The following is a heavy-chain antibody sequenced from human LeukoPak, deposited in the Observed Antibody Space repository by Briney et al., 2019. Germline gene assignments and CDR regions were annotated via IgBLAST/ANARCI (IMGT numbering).Heavy chain of an antibody. CDR2: IYYSGST. CDR3: ARAGGVLYGWFDP. V-gene: IGHV4-39*07. CDR1: GGSISSSSYY. Sequence: SETLSLTRTVSGGSISSSSYYWGWIRQPPGKGLEWIGSIYYSGSTYYNPSLKSRVTISVDTSKNQFSLKLSSVTAADTAVYYCARAGGVLYGWFDPWGQGTLVTVSS. D-gene: IGHD3-16*01. J-gene: IGHJ5*02.